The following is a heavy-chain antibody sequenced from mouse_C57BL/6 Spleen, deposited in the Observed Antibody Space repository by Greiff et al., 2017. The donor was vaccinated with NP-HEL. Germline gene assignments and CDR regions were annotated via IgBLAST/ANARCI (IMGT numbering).Heavy chain of an antibody. CDR1: GFNIKDDY. Sequence: VQLQQSGAELVRPGASVKLSCTASGFNIKDDYMHWVKQRPEQGLEWIGWIDPENGDTEYASKFQGKATITADTSSNTAYLQLSSLTSEDTAVYYCTTVFLLPYYFDYWGQGTTLTVSS. D-gene: IGHD2-10*01. CDR3: TTVFLLPYYFDY. CDR2: IDPENGDT. J-gene: IGHJ2*01. V-gene: IGHV14-4*01.